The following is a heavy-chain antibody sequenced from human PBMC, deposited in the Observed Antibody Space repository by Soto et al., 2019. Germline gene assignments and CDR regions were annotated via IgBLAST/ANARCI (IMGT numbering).Heavy chain of an antibody. Sequence: GGSLRLSCAASGFTVSSNYMSWVRQAPGKGLEWVSLINSGGSTYYAESVKDRFTISRDNSKNTEYLQMNRLRAGDTALYYCARNSDGYNYVEYWGQGTQVTVSS. J-gene: IGHJ4*02. CDR2: INSGGST. D-gene: IGHD5-12*01. V-gene: IGHV3-53*01. CDR1: GFTVSSNY. CDR3: ARNSDGYNYVEY.